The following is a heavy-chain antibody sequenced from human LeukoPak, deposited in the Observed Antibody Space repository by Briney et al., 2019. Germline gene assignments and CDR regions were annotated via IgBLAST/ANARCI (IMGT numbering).Heavy chain of an antibody. CDR2: INHSGGT. V-gene: IGHV4-34*01. Sequence: SETLSLTCAVYGGSFSGYYWSWIRQPPGKGLEWIGEINHSGGTNYNPSLKSRVTISVDTSKNQFSLKLSSVTAADTAVYYCARGRMTFDYWGQGTLVTVSS. J-gene: IGHJ4*02. D-gene: IGHD2/OR15-2a*01. CDR3: ARGRMTFDY. CDR1: GGSFSGYY.